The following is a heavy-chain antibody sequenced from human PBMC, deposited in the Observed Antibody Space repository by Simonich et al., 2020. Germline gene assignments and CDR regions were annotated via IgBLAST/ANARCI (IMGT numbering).Heavy chain of an antibody. D-gene: IGHD6-13*01. CDR1: GYTFTGYY. Sequence: QVQLVQSGAEVKKPGASVKVSCKASGYTFTGYYMHWVRQAPGQGLEWMGRNNPTSGGTNYAQKCQGRVTMTRDTSISTAYMELSRLRSDDTAVYYCARVRSSSWYWFDPWGQGTLVTVSS. V-gene: IGHV1-2*02. CDR3: ARVRSSSWYWFDP. CDR2: NNPTSGGT. J-gene: IGHJ5*02.